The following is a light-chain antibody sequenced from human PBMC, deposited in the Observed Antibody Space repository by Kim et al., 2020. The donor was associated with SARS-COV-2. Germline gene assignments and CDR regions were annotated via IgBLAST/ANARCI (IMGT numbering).Light chain of an antibody. Sequence: QSALTQPASVSGSPGQSITVSCTGTSSDVGTYNYVSWYQQHPDKVPKLLIYEVTKRPSGASDRFSGSKSGNTASLTISGLQAEDEADYYCNSYTSSDTWVFGGGTQLTVL. J-gene: IGLJ3*02. CDR1: SSDVGTYNY. CDR2: EVT. CDR3: NSYTSSDTWV. V-gene: IGLV2-14*01.